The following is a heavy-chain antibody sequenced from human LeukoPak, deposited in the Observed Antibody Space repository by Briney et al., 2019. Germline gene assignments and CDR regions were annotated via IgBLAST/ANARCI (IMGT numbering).Heavy chain of an antibody. CDR3: VSFYETY. CDR1: GFTFSNYA. CDR2: ISYGGSNK. V-gene: IGHV3-30*04. J-gene: IGHJ4*02. D-gene: IGHD2/OR15-2a*01. Sequence: GGSLRLSCAASGFTFSNYAMHWVRQAPGKGLEWVAVISYGGSNKYYADSVKGRFTISRDNSKNTLYLQMNSLRAEDTAVYYCVSFYETYWGRGTLVTVSS.